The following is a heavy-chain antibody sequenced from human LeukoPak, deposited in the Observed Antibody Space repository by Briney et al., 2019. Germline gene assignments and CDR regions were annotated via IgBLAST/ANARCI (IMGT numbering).Heavy chain of an antibody. CDR1: GYTFTDYY. CDR2: VDPEDGET. Sequence: VKISCKVSGYTFTDYYMHWVQQAPGKGLEWMGLVDPEDGETIYAEKFQGRVTITADTSTDTAYMELSSLRSEDTAVYYCATVYCGGDCYPAEYFQHWGQGTLVTVSS. J-gene: IGHJ1*01. CDR3: ATVYCGGDCYPAEYFQH. V-gene: IGHV1-69-2*01. D-gene: IGHD2-21*01.